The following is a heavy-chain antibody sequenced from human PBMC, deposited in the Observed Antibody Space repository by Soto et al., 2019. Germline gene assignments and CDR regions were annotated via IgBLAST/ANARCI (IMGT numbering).Heavy chain of an antibody. CDR2: IFHSGST. J-gene: IGHJ4*02. V-gene: IGHV4-30-2*05. D-gene: IGHD2-21*02. CDR3: ARGSYIHGGNSESSD. Sequence: SETLSLTCAVSGGSISSGGYSWSWIRQPPGKGLEWIGYIFHSGSTYYNPSLKSRVTISVDTSKNQFSLKLSSVTAADTAVYYCARGSYIHGGNSESSDWGQGTLVTVS. CDR1: GGSISSGGYS.